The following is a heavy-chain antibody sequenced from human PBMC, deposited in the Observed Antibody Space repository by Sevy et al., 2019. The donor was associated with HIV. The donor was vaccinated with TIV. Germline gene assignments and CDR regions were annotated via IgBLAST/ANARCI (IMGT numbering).Heavy chain of an antibody. CDR3: TWDEDYYYGMNV. CDR1: GFTFTNAS. D-gene: IGHD1-26*01. CDR2: IKSKGGGGTI. V-gene: IGHV3-15*07. Sequence: GGSLRLSCAASGFTFTNASMNWVRQAPGKGLEWVGRIKSKGGGGTIDYAAPVKGRCSISRDDSTNTLYLQMNSLKIEDTALYYCTWDEDYYYGMNVWGQGTTVTVSS. J-gene: IGHJ6*02.